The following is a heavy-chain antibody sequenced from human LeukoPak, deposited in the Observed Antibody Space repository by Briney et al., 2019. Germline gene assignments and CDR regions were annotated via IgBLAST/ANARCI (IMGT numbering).Heavy chain of an antibody. CDR1: DDSFSSNSYY. D-gene: IGHD2-15*01. V-gene: IGHV4-39*07. J-gene: IGHJ4*02. CDR3: ASHDCSGGSCYYFDY. CDR2: IYYSGST. Sequence: SETLSLTCTVSDDSFSSNSYYWAWIRQPPGKGLEWIGSIYYSGSTYYNPSLKSRVTISVDTSKNQFSLKLSSVTAADTAVYYCASHDCSGGSCYYFDYWGQGTLVTVSS.